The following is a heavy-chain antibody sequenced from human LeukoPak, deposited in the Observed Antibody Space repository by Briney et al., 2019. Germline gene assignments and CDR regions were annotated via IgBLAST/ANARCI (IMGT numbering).Heavy chain of an antibody. CDR3: AKRGYCRGGTCFSHDAFDI. D-gene: IGHD2-15*01. J-gene: IGHJ3*02. Sequence: PPGGSLRLSCAASGFTFSSYAMSWVRQAPGKGLEWVSAISGSGGSTYYADSVKGRFTISRDNSKNTLYLQMNSLRAEDTAVYYCAKRGYCRGGTCFSHDAFDIWGQGTMVTVSS. V-gene: IGHV3-23*01. CDR2: ISGSGGST. CDR1: GFTFSSYA.